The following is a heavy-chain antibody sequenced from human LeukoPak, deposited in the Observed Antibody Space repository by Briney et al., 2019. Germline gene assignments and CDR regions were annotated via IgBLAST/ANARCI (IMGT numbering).Heavy chain of an antibody. V-gene: IGHV2-5*01. J-gene: IGHJ4*02. Sequence: SGPTLVKPTQTLTLTCTFSGFSLSSTGVGVGWIRQPPGRALEWLALIYWNDDKRYSPSLESRLTVTKDTSKNLVVLTMTNMDPVDTATYYCAHGVTGTTGFDCWGQGTLVTVSS. CDR1: GFSLSSTGVG. CDR2: IYWNDDK. CDR3: AHGVTGTTGFDC. D-gene: IGHD1-20*01.